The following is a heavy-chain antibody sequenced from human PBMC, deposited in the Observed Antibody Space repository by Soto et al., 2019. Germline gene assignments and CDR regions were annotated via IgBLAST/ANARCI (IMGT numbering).Heavy chain of an antibody. D-gene: IGHD3-10*01. CDR1: GGSISSGGYS. CDR2: IYHSGST. V-gene: IGHV4-30-2*01. J-gene: IGHJ6*02. Sequence: SSETLSLTCAVSGGSISSGGYSWSWIRQPPGKGLEWIGYIYHSGSTYYNPSLKSRVTISVDWSKNQFSLKLSSVTAADTAVYYCARAPVYYYGSGSYYNYYYYGMDVWGQGTTVTVSS. CDR3: ARAPVYYYGSGSYYNYYYYGMDV.